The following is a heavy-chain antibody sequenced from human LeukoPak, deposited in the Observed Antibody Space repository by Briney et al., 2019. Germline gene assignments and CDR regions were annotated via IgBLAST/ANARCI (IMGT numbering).Heavy chain of an antibody. Sequence: GASVKVSCKASGYTFTGYYMHWVRQAPGQGLEWMGRINPIFGTANYAQKFQGRVTITTDESTSTAYMELSSLRSEDTAVYYCAIEIVLMVYAKNAFDIWGQGTMVTVSS. V-gene: IGHV1-69*05. D-gene: IGHD2-8*01. CDR3: AIEIVLMVYAKNAFDI. CDR1: GYTFTGYY. CDR2: INPIFGTA. J-gene: IGHJ3*02.